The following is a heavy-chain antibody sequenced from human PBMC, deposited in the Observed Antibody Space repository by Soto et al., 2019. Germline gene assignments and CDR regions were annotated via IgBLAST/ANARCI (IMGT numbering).Heavy chain of an antibody. Sequence: GSLRLSCAASGFTFSSYSMNWVRQAPGKGLEWVSSISSSSSYIYYADSVKGRFTISRDKAKNSLYLQMNSLRAEDTAVYYCAREANGDPPYYFDYWGQGTLVTVSS. CDR2: ISSSSSYI. V-gene: IGHV3-21*01. J-gene: IGHJ4*02. CDR1: GFTFSSYS. CDR3: AREANGDPPYYFDY. D-gene: IGHD4-17*01.